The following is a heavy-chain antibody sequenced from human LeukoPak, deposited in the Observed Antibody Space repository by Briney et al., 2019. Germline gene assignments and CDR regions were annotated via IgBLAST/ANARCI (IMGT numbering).Heavy chain of an antibody. CDR2: IYYSGRT. Sequence: PSETLSLTCTVPGYPISSGYYWGWIRQPPGKGLEWLGRIYYSGRTYYNPSLKSRVTISVDTPKNQFSLKLSSVTAADTAVYYCARARRYYDILTGYVDDYYYMDVWGKGTTVTISS. CDR3: ARARRYYDILTGYVDDYYYMDV. V-gene: IGHV4-38-2*02. D-gene: IGHD3-9*01. J-gene: IGHJ6*03. CDR1: GYPISSGYY.